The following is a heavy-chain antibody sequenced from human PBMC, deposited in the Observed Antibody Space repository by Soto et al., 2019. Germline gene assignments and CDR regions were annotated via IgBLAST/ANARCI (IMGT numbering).Heavy chain of an antibody. CDR2: IYYSGST. V-gene: IGHV4-31*03. CDR3: APYYYDSSGWFDP. Sequence: SETLSLTCTVSGGSISSGGYYWSWIRQHPGKGLEWIGYIYYSGSTYYNPSLKSRVTISVDTSKNQFSLKLSSVTAADTAVYYCAPYYYDSSGWFDPWGQGTPVTVSS. CDR1: GGSISSGGYY. J-gene: IGHJ5*02. D-gene: IGHD3-22*01.